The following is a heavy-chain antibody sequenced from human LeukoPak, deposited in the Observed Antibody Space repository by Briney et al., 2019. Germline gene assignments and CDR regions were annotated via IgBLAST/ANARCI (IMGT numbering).Heavy chain of an antibody. V-gene: IGHV3-9*01. CDR3: AKGGLAVAGTMGIFDY. CDR1: GFTFDDYA. D-gene: IGHD6-19*01. Sequence: GGSLRLSCAASGFTFDDYAMHWVRQAPGKGLEWVSGISWNSGSIGYADSVKGRFTISRDNAKNSLYLQMSSLRAEDTALYYCAKGGLAVAGTMGIFDYWGQGTLVTVSS. J-gene: IGHJ4*02. CDR2: ISWNSGSI.